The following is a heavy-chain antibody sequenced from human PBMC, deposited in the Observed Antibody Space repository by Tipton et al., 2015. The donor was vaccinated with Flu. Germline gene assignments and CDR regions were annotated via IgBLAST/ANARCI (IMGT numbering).Heavy chain of an antibody. J-gene: IGHJ5*02. V-gene: IGHV4-38-2*01. Sequence: TLSLTCSVSGSSIGGAYCWGWIRQPPRKGLQWIGNICPGSIYYNPSLKSRLTLSLDTSRIQFSLRLTSMTAADTAVYYCARRDYSNYVSDPKNWFDPWGQGILVTVSS. CDR3: ARRDYSNYVSDPKNWFDP. CDR1: GSSIGGAYC. CDR2: ICPGSI. D-gene: IGHD4-11*01.